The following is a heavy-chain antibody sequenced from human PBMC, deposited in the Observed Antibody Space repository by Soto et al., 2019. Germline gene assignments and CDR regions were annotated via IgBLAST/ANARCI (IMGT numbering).Heavy chain of an antibody. V-gene: IGHV3-66*01. CDR3: ARESHYGDYGY. J-gene: IGHJ4*02. CDR2: IYSGGST. Sequence: EVQLVESGGGLVQPGGSLRLSCAASGFTVSSNYMSWVHQAPGKGLEWVSVIYSGGSTYYADSVKGRFTISRDNSKNTLYLQMNSLRAEDTAVYYCARESHYGDYGYWGQETLVTVSS. CDR1: GFTVSSNY. D-gene: IGHD4-17*01.